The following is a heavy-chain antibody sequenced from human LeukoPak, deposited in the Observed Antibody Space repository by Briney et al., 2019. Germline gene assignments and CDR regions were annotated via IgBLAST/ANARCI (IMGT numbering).Heavy chain of an antibody. Sequence: PSETLSLTCTVSGGSISSYYWSWIRQPPGKGLEWIGYIYYSGSTNYNPSLKSRVTISVDTSKNQSSLKLSSVTAADTAVYYCARGTYDFWSNNWFDPWGQGTLVTVSS. J-gene: IGHJ5*02. CDR2: IYYSGST. V-gene: IGHV4-59*01. CDR1: GGSISSYY. CDR3: ARGTYDFWSNNWFDP. D-gene: IGHD3-3*01.